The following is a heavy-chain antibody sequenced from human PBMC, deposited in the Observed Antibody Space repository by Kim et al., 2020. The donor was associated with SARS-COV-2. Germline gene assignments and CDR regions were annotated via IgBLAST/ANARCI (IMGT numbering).Heavy chain of an antibody. CDR1: GDSMTSYY. D-gene: IGHD1-26*01. J-gene: IGHJ4*02. CDR3: AAGRGGLIVY. V-gene: IGHV4-59*01. Sequence: SETLSLTCTVSGDSMTSYYWTWIRQPPGKGLAWIGNTYYSGSTNYNRSLTSRDTISVDTSTNQFSLRLTSETAAATAVNYSAAGRGGLIVYWRQGT. CDR2: TYYSGST.